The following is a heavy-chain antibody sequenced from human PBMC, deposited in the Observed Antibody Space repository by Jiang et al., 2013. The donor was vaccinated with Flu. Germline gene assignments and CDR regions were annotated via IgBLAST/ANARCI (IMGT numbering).Heavy chain of an antibody. J-gene: IGHJ4*02. V-gene: IGHV3-33*01. Sequence: VQLVESGGGVVQPGRSLRLSCAASGFTFSSYGMHWVRQAPGKGLEWVAVIWYDGSNKYYADSVKGRFTISRDNSKNTLYLQMNSLRAEDTAVYYCARADSYGDYDDWGQGTLVTVSS. D-gene: IGHD4-17*01. CDR1: GFTFSSYG. CDR2: IWYDGSNK. CDR3: ARADSYGDYDD.